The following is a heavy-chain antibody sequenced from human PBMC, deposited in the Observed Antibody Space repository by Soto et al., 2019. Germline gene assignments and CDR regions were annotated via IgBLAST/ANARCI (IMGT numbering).Heavy chain of an antibody. CDR2: IYYSGST. CDR3: ARPNGGSRGWDNWRDP. V-gene: IGHV4-61*07. D-gene: IGHD6-19*01. Sequence: RRILKQTGKGLEWIGYIYYSGSTNYNPSLKSRVTISVDTSKNQFSLKLSSVTAADTAVYYCARPNGGSRGWDNWRDPWGQGTLVTVS. J-gene: IGHJ5*02.